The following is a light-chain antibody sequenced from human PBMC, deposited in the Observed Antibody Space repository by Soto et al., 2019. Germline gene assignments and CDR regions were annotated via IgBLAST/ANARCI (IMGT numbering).Light chain of an antibody. J-gene: IGLJ2*01. V-gene: IGLV2-14*01. CDR1: SSDVGGYNF. CDR2: EVS. Sequence: QSALTQPASVSGSPGQSITISCTGTSSDVGGYNFVFWYQHHPGKAPKLIIYEVSNRPSGVSNRFSASKSGNTASLTISGLQAEDEADYYCSSYTNSSTLVGFGGGTKLTVL. CDR3: SSYTNSSTLVG.